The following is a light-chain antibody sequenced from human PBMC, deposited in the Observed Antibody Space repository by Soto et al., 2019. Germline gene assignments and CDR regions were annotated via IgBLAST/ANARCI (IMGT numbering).Light chain of an antibody. J-gene: IGLJ1*01. CDR1: SSDVGGYDY. V-gene: IGLV2-14*03. Sequence: QSALTQPDSVSGSPGQSITISCTGTSSDVGGYDYVSWYQQQPGKAPKLMIYDVINRPSGVSNRFSGSKSGNTASLTISGLQPEDEADYYCSSYTTSSTQVFGTGTKLTVL. CDR2: DVI. CDR3: SSYTTSSTQV.